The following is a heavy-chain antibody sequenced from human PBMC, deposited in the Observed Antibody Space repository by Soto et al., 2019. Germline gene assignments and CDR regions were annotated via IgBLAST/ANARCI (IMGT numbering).Heavy chain of an antibody. J-gene: IGHJ4*02. Sequence: TSETLSLTCTVSGGSISSSGYYWGWIRQPPGKGLEWIGTIYYSGSTYYNPSLKSRVTISVDTSKNHFSLKLTSVTAADTAVYYCARLSDSNGWYPDYWGQGTLVTVSS. CDR3: ARLSDSNGWYPDY. CDR2: IYYSGST. D-gene: IGHD6-19*01. V-gene: IGHV4-39*02. CDR1: GGSISSSGYY.